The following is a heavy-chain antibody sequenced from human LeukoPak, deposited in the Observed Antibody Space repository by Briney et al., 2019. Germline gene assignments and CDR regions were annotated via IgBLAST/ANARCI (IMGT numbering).Heavy chain of an antibody. V-gene: IGHV4-4*07. D-gene: IGHD4-23*01. Sequence: SETLSLTCTVSGGSISSYYWSWIRQPAGKGLEWIGRIYTSGSTNYNPSLKSRVTMSVDTSKNQFSLKLSSVTAADTAVYYCARDVDYGGNSAFDYWGQGTLVTVSS. CDR2: IYTSGST. CDR1: GGSISSYY. CDR3: ARDVDYGGNSAFDY. J-gene: IGHJ4*02.